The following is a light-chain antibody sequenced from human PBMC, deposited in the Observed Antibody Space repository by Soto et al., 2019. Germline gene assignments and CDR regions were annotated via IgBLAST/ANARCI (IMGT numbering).Light chain of an antibody. CDR2: GAS. CDR3: QQYGSSPWT. V-gene: IGKV3-20*01. J-gene: IGKJ1*01. CDR1: QSVSSSY. Sequence: EIVLTQSPGTLSLSPGERATLSCRASQSVSSSYLAWYQQKPGQAPRLLIYGASSRATVIPDRFSGSGSGTDFTLTISRLEPEDFAVYYCQQYGSSPWTFGQGTRWISN.